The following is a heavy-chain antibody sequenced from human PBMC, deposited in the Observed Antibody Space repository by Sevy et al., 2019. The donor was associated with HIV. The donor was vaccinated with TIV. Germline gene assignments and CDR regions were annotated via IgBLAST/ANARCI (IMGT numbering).Heavy chain of an antibody. V-gene: IGHV1-69*13. Sequence: ASVKVSCKASGGTFSSYAISWVRQAPGQGLEGMGGSIPIFGTANYAQKFQGRVTITGDESTSTAYMELSSLRSEDTAVYYCARGLAVTTPTNIWGPGKMVTVSS. CDR3: ARGLAVTTPTNI. CDR2: SIPIFGTA. D-gene: IGHD4-17*01. CDR1: GGTFSSYA. J-gene: IGHJ3*02.